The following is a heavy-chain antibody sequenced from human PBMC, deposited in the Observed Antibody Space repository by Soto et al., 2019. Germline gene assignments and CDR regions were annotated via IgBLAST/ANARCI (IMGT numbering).Heavy chain of an antibody. CDR3: ARTLYGDNGDY. D-gene: IGHD4-17*01. CDR1: GYTFTSYD. V-gene: IGHV1-8*01. CDR2: INPNSGNT. J-gene: IGHJ4*02. Sequence: QVQLVQSGAEVKKPGASVKVSCKASGYTFTSYDINWVRQAPGQGLEWMGWINPNSGNTGYAQKFQGRVTMTRNTSIGTAYMELSSLGSEDTAVYYFARTLYGDNGDYWGQGPLVTLSS.